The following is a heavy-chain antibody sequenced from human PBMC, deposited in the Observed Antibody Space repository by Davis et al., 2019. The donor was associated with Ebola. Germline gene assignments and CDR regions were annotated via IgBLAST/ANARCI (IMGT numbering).Heavy chain of an antibody. Sequence: MPSETLSLTCTVSGGSISSYYWSWIRQPPGKGLEWIGYIYYSGSTNYHPSLKSRVTISVDTSKNQFSLKLSSVTAADTAVYYCARGRSYYYGSGSYYSYWGQGTLVTVSS. CDR1: GGSISSYY. J-gene: IGHJ4*02. V-gene: IGHV4-59*12. CDR3: ARGRSYYYGSGSYYSY. CDR2: IYYSGST. D-gene: IGHD3-10*01.